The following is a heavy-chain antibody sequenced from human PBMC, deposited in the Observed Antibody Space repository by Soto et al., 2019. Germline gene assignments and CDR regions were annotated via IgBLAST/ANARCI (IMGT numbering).Heavy chain of an antibody. D-gene: IGHD4-17*01. Sequence: SETLSLTCTVSGGSISSSSYYWGWIRQPPGKGLEWIGSIYYSGSTYYNPSLKSRVTISVDTSKNQFSLKLSSVTAADTAVYYCASSPSYGDYDGAFDIWGQGTMVTVSS. CDR2: IYYSGST. J-gene: IGHJ3*02. CDR3: ASSPSYGDYDGAFDI. V-gene: IGHV4-39*01. CDR1: GGSISSSSYY.